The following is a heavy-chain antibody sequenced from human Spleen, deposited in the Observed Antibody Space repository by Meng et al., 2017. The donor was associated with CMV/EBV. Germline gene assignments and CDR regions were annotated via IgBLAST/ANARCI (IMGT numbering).Heavy chain of an antibody. V-gene: IGHV3-21*01. CDR3: ARGLGYCSSTSCYDGNWFDP. J-gene: IGHJ5*02. CDR2: ISSSSSYI. CDR1: GFTFSSYS. D-gene: IGHD2-2*01. Sequence: GGSLRLSCAASGFTFSSYSMNWVRQAPGKGLEWVSSISSSSSYIYYADSVKGRFTISRDNAKNSLYLQMNSLRAEGTAVYYCARGLGYCSSTSCYDGNWFDPWGQGTLVTVSS.